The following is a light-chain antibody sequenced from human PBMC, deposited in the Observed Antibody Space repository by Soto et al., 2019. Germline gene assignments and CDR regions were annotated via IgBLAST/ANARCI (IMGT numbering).Light chain of an antibody. V-gene: IGKV3-20*01. CDR1: RRSSSSY. J-gene: IGKJ5*01. CDR3: QQCCSSPAT. Sequence: EIGCTQCPSNMTQSPGARSTLSCSASRRSSSSYLDWYQQKPGQAPRLLIYGASSLASGIPDRFSGSGSGTDFTLSISSLEPEDFAVYYCQQCCSSPATFGQGTRLEIK. CDR2: GAS.